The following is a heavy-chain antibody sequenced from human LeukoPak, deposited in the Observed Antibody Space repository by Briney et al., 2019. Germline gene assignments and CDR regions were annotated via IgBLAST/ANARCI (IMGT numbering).Heavy chain of an antibody. J-gene: IGHJ4*02. CDR1: GYSFTSYW. V-gene: IGHV5-51*01. D-gene: IGHD2-21*02. Sequence: GESLKISCKGSGYSFTSYWIGWVRQMLGKGLEWMGIIYPGDSDTRYSPSFQGQVTISADKSISTAYLHWSSLKASDTAMYFCARAYGCSSGDCYADYWGQGTQVTVTS. CDR2: IYPGDSDT. CDR3: ARAYGCSSGDCYADY.